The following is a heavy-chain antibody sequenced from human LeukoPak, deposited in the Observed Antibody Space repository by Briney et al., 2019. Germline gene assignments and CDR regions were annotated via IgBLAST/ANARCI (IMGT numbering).Heavy chain of an antibody. V-gene: IGHV4-30-2*01. Sequence: SQTLSLTCAVSGGSISSGGYSWSWIRQPPGKGLEWIGYIYHSGSTYYNPSLKSRVTISVDRSKNQFSLKLSSVTAADTAVYYCASEAAAGTLGYWGQGTLVTVSS. D-gene: IGHD6-13*01. CDR1: GGSISSGGYS. CDR3: ASEAAAGTLGY. CDR2: IYHSGST. J-gene: IGHJ4*02.